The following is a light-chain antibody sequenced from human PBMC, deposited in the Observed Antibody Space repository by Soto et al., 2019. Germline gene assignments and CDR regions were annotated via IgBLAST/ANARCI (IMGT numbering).Light chain of an antibody. V-gene: IGKV3-11*01. J-gene: IGKJ3*01. CDR3: QQRSNWPGVT. CDR1: QSVSTY. CDR2: DAS. Sequence: EIVLTQSPATLFLSPGERATLSCRASQSVSTYLAWYQQKPGQAPRLLIYDASNRATGIPARFSGSGSGTDFTLTISSLEPEDFAVYYCQQRSNWPGVTFGPGTKVDIK.